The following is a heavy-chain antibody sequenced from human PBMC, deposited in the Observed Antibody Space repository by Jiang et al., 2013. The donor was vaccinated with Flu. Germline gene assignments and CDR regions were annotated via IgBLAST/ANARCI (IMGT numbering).Heavy chain of an antibody. V-gene: IGHV3-30*18. CDR1: GFTLSNYG. CDR3: VKDPEGGGYSHGDEDY. J-gene: IGHJ4*02. CDR2: IYPDGHQK. D-gene: IGHD4-17*01. Sequence: VQLVESGGGVVQPGGSLRLSCAASGFTLSNYGMHWVRQTPGKGPEWVAVIYPDGHQKYYTDSVRGRFTISRDTSKSTLYLQMNNLRTEDTAVYYCVKDPEGGGYSHGDEDYWGQGTLVTVSS.